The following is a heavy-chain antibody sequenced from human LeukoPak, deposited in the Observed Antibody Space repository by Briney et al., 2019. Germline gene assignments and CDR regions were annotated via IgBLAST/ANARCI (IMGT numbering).Heavy chain of an antibody. D-gene: IGHD3-3*01. J-gene: IGHJ4*02. Sequence: GGSLRLPCAASGFTFSSYGMHWVRQAPGKGLEWVAFIRYDGSNKYYADSVKGRFTISRDNSKNTLYLQMNSLRAEDTAVYYCAKEGNYDFWSGYSLDYWGQGTLVTVSS. CDR2: IRYDGSNK. V-gene: IGHV3-30*02. CDR3: AKEGNYDFWSGYSLDY. CDR1: GFTFSSYG.